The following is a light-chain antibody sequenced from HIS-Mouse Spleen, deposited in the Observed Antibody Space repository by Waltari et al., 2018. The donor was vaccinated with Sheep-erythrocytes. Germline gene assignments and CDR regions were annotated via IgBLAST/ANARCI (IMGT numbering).Light chain of an antibody. V-gene: IGLV3-1*01. J-gene: IGLJ1*01. CDR2: QDS. Sequence: SYELTQPPSVSVSPGQTASITCSGDKLGDKYACWYQQKPGQSPVLVIYQDSKRPSGIPARVSGSNSGNTANLTISGTQAMDEADYYCQAWDSSTYVFGTGTKVTVL. CDR3: QAWDSSTYV. CDR1: KLGDKY.